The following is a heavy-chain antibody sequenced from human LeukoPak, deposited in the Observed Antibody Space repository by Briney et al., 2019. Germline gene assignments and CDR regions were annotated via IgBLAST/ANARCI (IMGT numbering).Heavy chain of an antibody. D-gene: IGHD3-22*01. CDR2: INPNSGGT. CDR1: GYTFTGYY. CDR3: ARGIESGVTMIVVVLPQDY. J-gene: IGHJ4*02. V-gene: IGHV1-2*02. Sequence: ASVKVSCKASGYTFTGYYMHWVRQAPGQGLEWMGWINPNSGGTNYAQKFQGRVTMTRDTSISTAYMELSRLRSDDTAVYYCARGIESGVTMIVVVLPQDYWGQGTLVTVSS.